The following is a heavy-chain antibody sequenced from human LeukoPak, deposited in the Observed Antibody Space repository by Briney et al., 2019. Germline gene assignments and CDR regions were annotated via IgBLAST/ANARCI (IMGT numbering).Heavy chain of an antibody. CDR3: ARRSPLYDGTTYFDY. J-gene: IGHJ4*02. V-gene: IGHV4-59*08. CDR2: IYYSGST. Sequence: PSETLSLTCTVSGGSISSYYWSWIRQPPGKGLEWIGYIYYSGSTNYNPSLKSRVTISVDTSKNQFSLELSSVTAADTAVFYCARRSPLYDGTTYFDYWGQGTLVTISS. D-gene: IGHD5/OR15-5a*01. CDR1: GGSISSYY.